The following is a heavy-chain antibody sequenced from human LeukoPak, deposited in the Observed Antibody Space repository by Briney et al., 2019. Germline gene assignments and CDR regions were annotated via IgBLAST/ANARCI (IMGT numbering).Heavy chain of an antibody. D-gene: IGHD2-2*02. Sequence: SETLSLTCTVSGGSISSSSYYWGWIRQPPVQGLEWIGSVSYGASTHYNPSLKSRVTISVDTSKNQFSLKLSSVAAADTALYFCARGTYTKTTDAFHIWGQGTMVTVSS. CDR3: ARGTYTKTTDAFHI. CDR2: VSYGAST. J-gene: IGHJ3*02. V-gene: IGHV4-39*07. CDR1: GGSISSSSYY.